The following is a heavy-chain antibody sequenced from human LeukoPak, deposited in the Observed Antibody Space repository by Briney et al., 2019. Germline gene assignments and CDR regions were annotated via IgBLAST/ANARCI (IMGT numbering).Heavy chain of an antibody. D-gene: IGHD5-18*01. J-gene: IGHJ4*02. CDR1: GGTFSSYA. CDR3: ARERGSDTLDY. Sequence: SVKVSCKASGGTFSSYAISWVRQAPGQGLEWMGRIIPIFGTANYAQKFQGRVTITTDESTSTAYMELSSLRSEDTAVCYCARERGSDTLDYWSQGTLVTVSS. V-gene: IGHV1-69*05. CDR2: IIPIFGTA.